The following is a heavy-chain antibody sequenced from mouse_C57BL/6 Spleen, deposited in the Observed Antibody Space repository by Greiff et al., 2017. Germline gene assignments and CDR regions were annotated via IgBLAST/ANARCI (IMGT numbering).Heavy chain of an antibody. D-gene: IGHD4-1*01. CDR3: TTPLGGFAY. J-gene: IGHJ3*01. V-gene: IGHV14-4*01. Sequence: EVKLMESGAELVRPGASVKLSCTASGFNIKDDYMHWVKQRPEQGLEWIGWIDPENGDTEYASKFQGKATITADTSSNTAYLQLSSLTSEDTAVYYCTTPLGGFAYWGQGTLATVSA. CDR2: IDPENGDT. CDR1: GFNIKDDY.